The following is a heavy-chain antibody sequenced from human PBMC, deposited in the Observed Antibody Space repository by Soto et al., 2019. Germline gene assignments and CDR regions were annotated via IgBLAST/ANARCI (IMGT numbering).Heavy chain of an antibody. D-gene: IGHD4-4*01. CDR2: FFHRGNT. CDR1: GSSISGYV. V-gene: IGHV4-59*01. J-gene: IGHJ4*02. CDR3: ARDLDGTYSTGPGH. Sequence: QVQLQESGPGLLKPSETLSLSCTVSGSSISGYVWNWIRQTPGKGLEWIGYFFHRGNTRYNPSLESRVAISVDTSKTLVSLTLTSVTAADTGVYYCARDLDGTYSTGPGHWGQGTLVTVSS.